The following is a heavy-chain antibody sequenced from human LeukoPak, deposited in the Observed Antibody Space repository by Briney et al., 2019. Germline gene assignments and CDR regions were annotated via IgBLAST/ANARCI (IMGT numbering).Heavy chain of an antibody. J-gene: IGHJ5*02. D-gene: IGHD5-18*01. Sequence: GASVKVSCKASGYTFTSYYMHWVRQAPGQGLEWMGLINPSGGSTSYAQKFQGRVTMTRDMSTSTVYVELSSLRSEDTAVYYCARGVPFSLSGYSYGYSNWFDPWGQGTLVTVSS. V-gene: IGHV1-46*01. CDR1: GYTFTSYY. CDR2: INPSGGST. CDR3: ARGVPFSLSGYSYGYSNWFDP.